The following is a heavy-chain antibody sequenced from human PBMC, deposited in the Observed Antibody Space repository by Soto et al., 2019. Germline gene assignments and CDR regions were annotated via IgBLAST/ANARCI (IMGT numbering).Heavy chain of an antibody. V-gene: IGHV3-30-3*01. Sequence: GSLRLSCAASGFTFSSYAMHWVRQAPGKGLEWVALISYDGSDKDYADSVKGRFTISRDNSKNTLFLQMNSLRAEDAAVYYCAYSSTPFDYWGQGTLVTVSS. CDR1: GFTFSSYA. CDR3: AYSSTPFDY. J-gene: IGHJ4*02. CDR2: ISYDGSDK. D-gene: IGHD6-13*01.